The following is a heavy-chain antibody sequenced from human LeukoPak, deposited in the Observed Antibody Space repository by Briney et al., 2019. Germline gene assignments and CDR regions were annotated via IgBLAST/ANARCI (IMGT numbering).Heavy chain of an antibody. V-gene: IGHV4-59*01. CDR1: GGSISSYY. J-gene: IGHJ6*03. CDR2: INYTGST. CDR3: ARERGRSYGSVPYYYYYMDV. D-gene: IGHD5-18*01. Sequence: SETLSLTCSVSGGSISSYYWRWIRQPPGKGLEWIGYINYTGSTNYNPPLKSRVTILVDTSKNQFSLKLSSVTAADTAVYYCARERGRSYGSVPYYYYYMDVWGKGPRSPSP.